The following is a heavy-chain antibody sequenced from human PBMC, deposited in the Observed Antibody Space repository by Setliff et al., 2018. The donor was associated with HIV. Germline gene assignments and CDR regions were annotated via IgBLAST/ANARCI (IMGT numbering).Heavy chain of an antibody. J-gene: IGHJ3*02. CDR3: VVPAATGAPDALDI. Sequence: VASVKVSCKASGYTFTSYDINWVRQATGQGLEWMGWMSPNSGYTGYAQKFQGRITMTRNTSLSTAYMDLLGLRSEDTAVYYCVVPAATGAPDALDIWGQGTMVTVSS. CDR2: MSPNSGYT. V-gene: IGHV1-8*02. CDR1: GYTFTSYD. D-gene: IGHD2-2*01.